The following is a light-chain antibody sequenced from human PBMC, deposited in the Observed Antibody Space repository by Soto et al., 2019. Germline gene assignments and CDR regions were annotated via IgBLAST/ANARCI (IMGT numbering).Light chain of an antibody. CDR2: EVR. J-gene: IGLJ2*01. CDR1: SSDVGGYNY. CDR3: SSYTSSNTLV. V-gene: IGLV2-14*01. Sequence: QSVLTQPASVSGSPGQSITISCTGTSSDVGGYNYVSWYQQHPGKAPKLMIYEVRNRPSGVSNRFSGSKSGNRASLTISGLQAEDEADYYCSSYTSSNTLVFGGGTKLTVL.